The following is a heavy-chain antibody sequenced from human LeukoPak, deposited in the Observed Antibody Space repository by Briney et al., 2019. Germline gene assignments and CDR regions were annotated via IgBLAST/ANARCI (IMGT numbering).Heavy chain of an antibody. V-gene: IGHV1-69*10. CDR2: IFPVLGIA. CDR3: ATPRRLPAAIAGYYAMDV. D-gene: IGHD2-2*01. Sequence: PVASVKVSCMASGGTFSSYAISWVRQAPGEGLEWMARIFPVLGIAHYAQTFQGRVTITADKSTRTAYMDLSSLRAQDTGGYYCATPRRLPAAIAGYYAMDVWGRGTTVSVSS. J-gene: IGHJ6*02. CDR1: GGTFSSYA.